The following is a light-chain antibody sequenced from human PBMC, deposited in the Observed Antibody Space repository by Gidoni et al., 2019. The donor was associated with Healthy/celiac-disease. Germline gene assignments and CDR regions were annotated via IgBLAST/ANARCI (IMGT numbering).Light chain of an antibody. V-gene: IGLV2-8*01. Sequence: QSALTQPPSASGSPGQSVTISCTGPSSDVVGYNYVSWYQQHPGNAPKLMIYEVSKRPSVVPDLFSGSKAGNTASLTVSGLHAEDDADYYCSSYAGSNRVFGTGTKVTVL. CDR2: EVS. J-gene: IGLJ1*01. CDR1: SSDVVGYNY. CDR3: SSYAGSNRV.